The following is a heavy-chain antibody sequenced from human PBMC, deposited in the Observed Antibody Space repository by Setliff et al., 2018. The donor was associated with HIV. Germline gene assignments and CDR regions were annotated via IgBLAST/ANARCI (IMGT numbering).Heavy chain of an antibody. V-gene: IGHV1-24*01. Sequence: GASVKVSCKVSGFTLREVSMHWVRQAPGKGLEWMGYFDPEDGETVYAKNFQGRVTMTEETSTGTAYMELSSLTSDDTAVYYCATFYDSGSFTSFDHWGQGTRVTVSS. CDR3: ATFYDSGSFTSFDH. CDR1: GFTLREVS. J-gene: IGHJ4*02. D-gene: IGHD3-10*01. CDR2: FDPEDGET.